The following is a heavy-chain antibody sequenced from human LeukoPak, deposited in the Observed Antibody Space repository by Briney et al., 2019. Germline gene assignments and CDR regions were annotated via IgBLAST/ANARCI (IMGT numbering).Heavy chain of an antibody. CDR2: INSDGSST. CDR3: ARASGTDATGYVQIDL. J-gene: IGHJ5*02. V-gene: IGHV3-74*01. D-gene: IGHD3-9*01. CDR1: GFPFIYDW. Sequence: GGSLRLSCAASGFPFIYDWMHWVRQAPGKGLVWVSRINSDGSSTSYADSVKGRFTISRDNAENTLYLQMNSLRAEDTAVYYCARASGTDATGYVQIDLWGQGTLVTVSS.